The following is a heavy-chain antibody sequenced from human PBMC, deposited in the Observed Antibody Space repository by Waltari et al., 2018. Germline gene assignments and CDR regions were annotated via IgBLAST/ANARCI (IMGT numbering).Heavy chain of an antibody. V-gene: IGHV3-23*01. CDR3: AKKQLVYYYYGMDV. CDR1: GFTFRSYA. Sequence: EVQLLESGGGLVQPGGSLRLSCAASGFTFRSYAMSWVRQAPGKGLEWVSAISGSGGSTYYADSVKGRFTISRDNSKNTLYLQMNSLRAEDTAVYYCAKKQLVYYYYGMDVWGQGTTVTVSS. D-gene: IGHD6-6*01. J-gene: IGHJ6*02. CDR2: ISGSGGST.